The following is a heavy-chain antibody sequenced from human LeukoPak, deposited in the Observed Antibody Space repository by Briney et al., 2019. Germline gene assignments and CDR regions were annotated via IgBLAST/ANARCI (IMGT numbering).Heavy chain of an antibody. CDR3: ARTDAFDI. J-gene: IGHJ3*02. CDR2: IFYSGST. Sequence: NPSETLSLTCTVAAGSISNYHWSCIRQPPGKGLEWIGCIFYSGSTYYTPSLKSRVTISVDTSKNQFSLRLSSVTAADTAVYYCARTDAFDIWGQGTMVTVSS. CDR1: AGSISNYH. V-gene: IGHV4-59*08.